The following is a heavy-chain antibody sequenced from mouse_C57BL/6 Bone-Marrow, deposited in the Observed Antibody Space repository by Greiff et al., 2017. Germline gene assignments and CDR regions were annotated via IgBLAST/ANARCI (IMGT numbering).Heavy chain of an antibody. D-gene: IGHD6-5*01. CDR2: IHPTDGTT. J-gene: IGHJ3*01. V-gene: IGHV1-39*01. Sequence: VQLQPSGPELVKPGASVKLSCKASGYSFTDYSMNWVKQSTGKSLEWIGVIHPTDGTTSYNQKFKGKSTLTVDQSSSTAYMHLSSLTSEDSAVYYCARRYGYASGIAYWGQGTSVTVSA. CDR1: GYSFTDYS. CDR3: ARRYGYASGIAY.